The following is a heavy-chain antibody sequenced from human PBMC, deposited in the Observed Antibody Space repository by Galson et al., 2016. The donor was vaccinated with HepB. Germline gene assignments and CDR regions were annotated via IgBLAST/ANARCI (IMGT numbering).Heavy chain of an antibody. CDR2: IKRDGTEK. CDR3: ARGSYYGSGSYGIYFDY. V-gene: IGHV3-7*04. D-gene: IGHD3-10*01. J-gene: IGHJ4*02. CDR1: GFTFNNYW. Sequence: SLRLSCAASGFTFNNYWMSWVRQAPGKGLEWVANIKRDGTEKYYLDSVEGRFTVSRDNAKNSLSLQMDSLRAEDTAVYYCARGSYYGSGSYGIYFDYWGQGTLVTDSS.